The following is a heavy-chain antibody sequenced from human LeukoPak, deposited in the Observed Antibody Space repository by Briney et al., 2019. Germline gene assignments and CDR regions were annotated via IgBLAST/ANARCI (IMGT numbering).Heavy chain of an antibody. CDR1: GASISSYW. J-gene: IGHJ4*02. D-gene: IGHD4-23*01. CDR2: IYTDGDT. Sequence: SETLSLTCTMSGASISSYWWSWIRQPAGKGLEWIGRIYTDGDTNFNPSLKSRVTVSLDTSKNQFSLKLISVTAADTAVYYCARGRPDYGGNWVFDYWGQGTLVTVSS. CDR3: ARGRPDYGGNWVFDY. V-gene: IGHV4-4*07.